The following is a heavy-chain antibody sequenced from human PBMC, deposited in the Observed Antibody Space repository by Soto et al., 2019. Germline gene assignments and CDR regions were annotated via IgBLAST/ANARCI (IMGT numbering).Heavy chain of an antibody. J-gene: IGHJ4*02. CDR1: GFTFSDYY. CDR2: INSDGSTK. Sequence: QVQLVESGGGLVEPGGSLRLSCAASGFTFSDYYMTWIRQAPGKGLEWVSYINSDGSTKYYADSVKGRFTISRDNAKNSVFLQMENLRVEDTAVYYCRRPYFFDYWGQGTLVAVSS. V-gene: IGHV3-11*01. CDR3: RRPYFFDY.